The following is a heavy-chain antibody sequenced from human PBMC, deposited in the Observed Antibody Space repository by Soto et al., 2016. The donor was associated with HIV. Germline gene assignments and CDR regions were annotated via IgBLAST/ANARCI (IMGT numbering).Heavy chain of an antibody. CDR3: AREGIAAAGTGWYFDY. D-gene: IGHD6-13*01. CDR1: GYTFTSYD. CDR2: MNPNSGNT. Sequence: QVQLVQSGAEVKKPGASVKVSCKASGYTFTSYDINWVRQATGQGLEWMGWMNPNSGNTGYAQKFQGRVTITRNTSISTAYMELSSLRSEDTAVYYCAREGIAAAGTGWYFDYWGQGTLVTVSS. J-gene: IGHJ4*02. V-gene: IGHV1-8*03.